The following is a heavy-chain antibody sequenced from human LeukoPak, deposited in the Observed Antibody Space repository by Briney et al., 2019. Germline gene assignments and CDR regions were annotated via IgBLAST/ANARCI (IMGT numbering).Heavy chain of an antibody. CDR1: GYTFTSYG. CDR3: ARVDCSSTSCQSLYY. Sequence: GASVKVSCKASGYTFTSYGISWVRQAPGQGLEWMGWISAYNGNTNYAQKLQGRVTMTTDTSTSTAYMELRSLRSDDTAVYHCARVDCSSTSCQSLYYWGQGTLVTVSS. D-gene: IGHD2-2*01. V-gene: IGHV1-18*01. CDR2: ISAYNGNT. J-gene: IGHJ4*02.